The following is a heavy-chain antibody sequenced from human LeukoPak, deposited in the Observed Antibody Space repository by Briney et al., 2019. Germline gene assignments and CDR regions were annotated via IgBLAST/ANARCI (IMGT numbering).Heavy chain of an antibody. CDR2: IYYSGST. J-gene: IGHJ5*02. D-gene: IGHD6-13*01. Sequence: PSETLSLTRTVSGGSISSYYWSWIRQPPGKGLEWIGYIYYSGSTNYNPSLKSRVTISVDTSKNQFSLKLSSVTAADTAVYYCAKSYSSSWYGWFDPWGQGTLVTVSS. CDR1: GGSISSYY. CDR3: AKSYSSSWYGWFDP. V-gene: IGHV4-59*01.